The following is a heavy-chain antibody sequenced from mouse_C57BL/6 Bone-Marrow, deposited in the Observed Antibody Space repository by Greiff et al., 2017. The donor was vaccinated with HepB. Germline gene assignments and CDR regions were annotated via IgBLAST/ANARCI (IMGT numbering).Heavy chain of an antibody. CDR3: TTMGQATSYYYAMDY. CDR1: GFNIKDDY. J-gene: IGHJ4*01. CDR2: IDPENGDT. D-gene: IGHD3-2*02. Sequence: VQLQQSGAELVRPGASVKLSCTASGFNIKDDYMHWVKQRPEQGLEWIGWIDPENGDTEYASKFQGKATITADTSSNTAYLQLSSLTSEDTAVYYCTTMGQATSYYYAMDYWGQGTSVTVSS. V-gene: IGHV14-4*01.